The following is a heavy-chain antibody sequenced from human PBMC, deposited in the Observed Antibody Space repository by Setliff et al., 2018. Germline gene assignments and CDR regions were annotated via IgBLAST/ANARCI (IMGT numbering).Heavy chain of an antibody. V-gene: IGHV7-4-1*02. J-gene: IGHJ4*02. Sequence: ASVKVSCKASGYTLNNYAMNWVRQAPGQGFEWMGWINTKTGNPTYAQDFTGRLVFSLDTSVDTAFVQISSLKAEDTAVYYCARDGGNGVDYWGQGTLVTVSS. CDR1: GYTLNNYA. CDR2: INTKTGNP. CDR3: ARDGGNGVDY. D-gene: IGHD3-16*01.